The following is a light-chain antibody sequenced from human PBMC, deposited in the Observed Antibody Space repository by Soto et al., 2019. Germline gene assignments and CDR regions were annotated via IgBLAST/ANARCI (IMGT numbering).Light chain of an antibody. J-gene: IGLJ3*02. V-gene: IGLV1-51*01. Sequence: QSVLTQPPSVSAAPGQKVTISCSGSSSNIGNSYVFWYQHLPGTAPKLLIFDNNQRPSGIPDRFSGSKSGTSATLGITGLQTGDEADYYCATWDTRLNTGVFGGGTNLTVL. CDR3: ATWDTRLNTGV. CDR2: DNN. CDR1: SSNIGNSY.